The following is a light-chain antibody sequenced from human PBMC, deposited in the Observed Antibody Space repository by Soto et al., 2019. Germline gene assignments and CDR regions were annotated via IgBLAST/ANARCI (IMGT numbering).Light chain of an antibody. Sequence: EIVMTQSTATLSVSPGERATLSCRASQSISSNLAWYQQKPGQAPRLLIYDASNRATDIPARFSGSGSGTDFTLTISSLEPEDFAVYYCQHYYNWPRTFGQGTKVDIK. CDR1: QSISSN. CDR2: DAS. V-gene: IGKV3-11*01. CDR3: QHYYNWPRT. J-gene: IGKJ1*01.